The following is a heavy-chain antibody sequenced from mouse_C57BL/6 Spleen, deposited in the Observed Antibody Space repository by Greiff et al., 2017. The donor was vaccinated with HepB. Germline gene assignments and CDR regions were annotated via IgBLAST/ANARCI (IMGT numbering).Heavy chain of an antibody. V-gene: IGHV1-42*01. J-gene: IGHJ4*01. CDR3: ARNPMSMDY. CDR1: GYSFTGYY. Sequence: EVQLQQSGPELVKPGASVKISCKASGYSFTGYYMNWVKQSPEKSLEWIGEINPSTGGTTYNQKFKAKATLTVDKSSSTAYMQLKSLTSEDSAVYYCARNPMSMDYWGQGTSVTVSS. CDR2: INPSTGGT.